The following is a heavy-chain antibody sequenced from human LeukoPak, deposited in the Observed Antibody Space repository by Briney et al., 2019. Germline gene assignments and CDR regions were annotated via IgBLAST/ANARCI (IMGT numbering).Heavy chain of an antibody. D-gene: IGHD6-13*01. Sequence: GGSLRLSCAASGFTFSSYGMHWVRQAPGKGLEWVAFIRYDGSNKYYADSVKGRFTISRDNSKNTLYLQMNSLRAEDTAVYYCAKDYSSSWYWYFDLWGRGTLVTVSS. J-gene: IGHJ2*01. V-gene: IGHV3-30*02. CDR3: AKDYSSSWYWYFDL. CDR1: GFTFSSYG. CDR2: IRYDGSNK.